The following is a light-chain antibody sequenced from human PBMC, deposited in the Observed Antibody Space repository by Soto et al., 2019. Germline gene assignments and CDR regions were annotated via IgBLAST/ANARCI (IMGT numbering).Light chain of an antibody. CDR1: SSNIGNNY. CDR3: GTWDNSLSAGV. CDR2: DDN. J-gene: IGLJ2*01. Sequence: QSLLTQPPSVSAAPGQRVTISCSGTSSNIGNNYVSWYQQLPGTAPKLLICDDNKRPSGIPDRFSASKSGTSATLDITGLQTGDEADYYCGTWDNSLSAGVFSGGTKVTVL. V-gene: IGLV1-51*01.